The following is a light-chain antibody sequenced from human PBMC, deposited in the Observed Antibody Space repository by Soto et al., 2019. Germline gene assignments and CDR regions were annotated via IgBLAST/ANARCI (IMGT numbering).Light chain of an antibody. J-gene: IGKJ1*01. Sequence: EVVMTQSPATLSVSPGERATLSCRASQSVSTNLAWYQQRPGQAPRLLISGASIRATGIPARFSGSGSGTEFTLTISSLQSEDFGVYYCQQYGSSPRTFGQGTKVEIK. CDR1: QSVSTN. CDR2: GAS. CDR3: QQYGSSPRT. V-gene: IGKV3-15*01.